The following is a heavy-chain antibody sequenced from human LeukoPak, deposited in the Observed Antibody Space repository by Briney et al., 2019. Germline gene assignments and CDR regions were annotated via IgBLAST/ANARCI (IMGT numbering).Heavy chain of an antibody. V-gene: IGHV3-15*01. J-gene: IGHJ4*02. CDR1: GFTFSSYE. CDR2: IKSKNVGETT. Sequence: PGGSLRLSCAASGFTFSSYEMNWVRQAPGKGLEWVGRIKSKNVGETTEYAAPVQGRFTISRDDSKNTVYLQMSSLKTEDTAVYYCTTGPGNSGYWGQGTLVTVSS. D-gene: IGHD4-23*01. CDR3: TTGPGNSGY.